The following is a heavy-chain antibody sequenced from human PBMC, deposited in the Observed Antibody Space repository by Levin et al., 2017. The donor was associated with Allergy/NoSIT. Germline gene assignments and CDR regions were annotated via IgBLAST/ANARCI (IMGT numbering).Heavy chain of an antibody. CDR1: GFTFSALW. CDR2: INSDGGNT. D-gene: IGHD2-2*01. J-gene: IGHJ4*02. Sequence: AASVKVSCAASGFTFSALWMHWVRQAPGKGLVWVSPINSDGGNTNYADSVKGRFTISRDNAKNTLYLQMNTLRAEDTAVYYCVRGACSSTSCLDSWGQGTLVTVSS. CDR3: VRGACSSTSCLDS. V-gene: IGHV3-74*01.